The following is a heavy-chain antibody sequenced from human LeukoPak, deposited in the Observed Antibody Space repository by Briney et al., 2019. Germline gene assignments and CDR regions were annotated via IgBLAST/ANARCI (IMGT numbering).Heavy chain of an antibody. CDR2: IIPIFGTA. CDR3: ARDCSSTSCYPNWFDP. J-gene: IGHJ5*02. D-gene: IGHD2-2*01. CDR1: GGTFSSYA. V-gene: IGHV1-69*13. Sequence: SVKVSCKASGGTFSSYAISWVRQAPGQGLEWMGGIIPIFGTANYAQKFQGRVTITADESTSAAYMELSSLRSEDTAVYYCARDCSSTSCYPNWFDPWGQGTLVTVSS.